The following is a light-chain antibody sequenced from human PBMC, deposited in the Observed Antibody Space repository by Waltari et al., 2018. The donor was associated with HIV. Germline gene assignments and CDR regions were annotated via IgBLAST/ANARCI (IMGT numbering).Light chain of an antibody. J-gene: IGLJ1*01. CDR2: GNS. CDR1: SSNMAAGYH. CDR3: QSYDSSLSIV. V-gene: IGLV1-40*01. Sequence: QSLLTQPPSVSGAPGQRVTISCTGSSSNMAAGYHVHWYQQLPGTAPKLLIYGNSNRPSGVPDRFSGSKSGTSASLAITGLQAEDEADYYCQSYDSSLSIVFGTGTKVTVL.